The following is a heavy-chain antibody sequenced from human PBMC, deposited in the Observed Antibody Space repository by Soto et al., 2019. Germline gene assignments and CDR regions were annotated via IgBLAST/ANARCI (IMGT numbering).Heavy chain of an antibody. J-gene: IGHJ4*02. CDR2: INHSGST. D-gene: IGHD6-19*01. CDR3: ARGQWLDNY. CDR1: GGSFSDYY. Sequence: SETLSLTCAVYGGSFSDYYWSWIRQPPGKGLEWIGEINHSGSTNYNPSLKSRVTISVDTSKSQFSLRLSSVTAADTAVYYCARGQWLDNYWGQGTLVTVSS. V-gene: IGHV4-34*01.